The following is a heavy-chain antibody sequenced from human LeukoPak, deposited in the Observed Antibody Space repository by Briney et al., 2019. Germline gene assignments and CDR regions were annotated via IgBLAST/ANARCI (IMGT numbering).Heavy chain of an antibody. Sequence: SETLSLTCTVSTGSLSSYFWGWIRQPPGKGLEWIGYIYSNGNTNYNYSLKSQVTMSIDTSKNQFSLKVSSVTAADTAVYYCARLADFYYYYMDVWGKGITVTVSS. CDR3: ARLADFYYYYMDV. CDR1: TGSLSSYF. V-gene: IGHV4-4*09. J-gene: IGHJ6*03. CDR2: IYSNGNT.